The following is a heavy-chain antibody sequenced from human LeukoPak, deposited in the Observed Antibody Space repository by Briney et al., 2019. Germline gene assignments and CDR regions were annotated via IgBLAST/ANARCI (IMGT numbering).Heavy chain of an antibody. D-gene: IGHD3-10*01. CDR2: IRNDGSDK. V-gene: IGHV3-30*02. CDR3: AKDRAFGQFLWGNDY. Sequence: PGGSLRLSCAASGFTFSTYGMHWVRQAPGKGLEWVAFIRNDGSDKYYAVSVKGRFTISRDNSKNTLYLQMNSLRAVDTALYYCAKDRAFGQFLWGNDYWGQGTLVTVSS. J-gene: IGHJ4*02. CDR1: GFTFSTYG.